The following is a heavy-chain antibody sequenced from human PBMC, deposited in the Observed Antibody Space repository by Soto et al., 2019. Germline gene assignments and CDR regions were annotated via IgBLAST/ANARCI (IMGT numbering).Heavy chain of an antibody. CDR2: IDYNGVT. V-gene: IGHV4-39*01. CDR3: GKVLVGATGHTDSDS. CDR1: GGSIYRSGYY. Sequence: SETLSLTCTVSGGSIYRSGYYWGWIRQPPGRGLEWIGNIDYNGVTYSNPSLKSRVTISRDTSKNQLSLKLTSVTAADTALYYCGKVLVGATGHTDSDSWGPGTLVTVSS. D-gene: IGHD2-15*01. J-gene: IGHJ4*02.